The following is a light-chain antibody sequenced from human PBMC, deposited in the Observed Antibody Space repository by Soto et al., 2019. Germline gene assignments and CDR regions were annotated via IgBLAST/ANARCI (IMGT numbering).Light chain of an antibody. CDR1: QSVRNF. J-gene: IGKJ1*01. CDR3: QQSYTSPPWT. V-gene: IGKV1-39*01. CDR2: RAS. Sequence: DIQMTQSPSSLSASVGDRVTISCQASQSVRNFLNWYQQKPGTAPRLLISRASSVKSGVPPRFSGSGSGRDFTLTISSLRPEDIATYFCQQSYTSPPWTFGQGTKVEVK.